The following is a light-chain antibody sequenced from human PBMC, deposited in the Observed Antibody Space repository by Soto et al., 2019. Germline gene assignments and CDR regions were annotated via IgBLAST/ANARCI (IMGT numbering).Light chain of an antibody. V-gene: IGKV4-1*01. CDR2: WAS. Sequence: DIVMTQSPDSLAVSLVERATINFKSSQTFLYSSTNENYLAWYQLKPGQPPKLLISWASTRESGVPDRFSGSGSGTDFTLTISSLEPEDFAVYYCQQRSNWPLITFGQGTRLEIK. J-gene: IGKJ5*01. CDR3: QQRSNWPLIT. CDR1: QTFLYSSTNENY.